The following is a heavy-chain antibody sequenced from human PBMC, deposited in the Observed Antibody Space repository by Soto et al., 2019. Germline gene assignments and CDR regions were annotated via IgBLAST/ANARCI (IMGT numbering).Heavy chain of an antibody. CDR3: ARNVGVDYYYGMDV. CDR2: INPNSGGT. V-gene: IGHV1-2*04. D-gene: IGHD2-21*01. CDR1: GYTFTGYY. Sequence: ASVKVSCKASGYTFTGYYMHWVRQAPGQGLEWMGWINPNSGGTNYAQKFQGWVTMTRDTSISTAYMELSRLRSDDTAVYYCARNVGVDYYYGMDVWGQGTTVTVSS. J-gene: IGHJ6*02.